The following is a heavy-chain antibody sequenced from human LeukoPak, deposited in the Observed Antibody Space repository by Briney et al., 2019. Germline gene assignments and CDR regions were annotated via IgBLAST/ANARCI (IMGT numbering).Heavy chain of an antibody. CDR3: ARLGRQRWQLVSYFQH. CDR1: GGSLSSYY. J-gene: IGHJ1*01. CDR2: IYGSGGA. D-gene: IGHD1-26*01. V-gene: IGHV4-4*07. Sequence: PSETLSLTCSVSGGSLSSYYWSWIRQPAGKGLEWIGRIYGSGGANYSPSLKSRATISIDTSQNHVSLKLTSVTAADTAVYYCARLGRQRWQLVSYFQHWGQGTLLTVSS.